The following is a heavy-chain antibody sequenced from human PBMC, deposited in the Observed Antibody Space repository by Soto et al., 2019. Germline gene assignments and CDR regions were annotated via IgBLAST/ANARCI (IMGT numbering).Heavy chain of an antibody. J-gene: IGHJ4*02. CDR2: IYYSGST. CDR3: ARVDPKVTTYLDY. CDR1: GGSISSGDYY. V-gene: IGHV4-30-4*01. D-gene: IGHD4-17*01. Sequence: QVQLQESGPGLVKPSQTLSLTCTVSGGSISSGDYYWSWIRQPPGKGLEWIGYIYYSGSTYYNPSLKSRVTVSVDTSKNQCSLKLSSVTGADTAVYYCARVDPKVTTYLDYWGQGSLVTVSS.